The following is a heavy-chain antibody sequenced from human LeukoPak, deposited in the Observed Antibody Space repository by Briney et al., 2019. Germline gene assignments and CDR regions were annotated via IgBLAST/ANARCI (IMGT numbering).Heavy chain of an antibody. CDR1: GYTFTGYY. V-gene: IGHV1-2*02. D-gene: IGHD3-22*01. J-gene: IGHJ4*02. CDR3: ARVDSSGYYLSSVFDY. CDR2: INPNSGGT. Sequence: GSVKVSCKASGYTFTGYYMHWVRQAPGQGLEWMGWINPNSGGTNYAQKFQGRATMTRDTSISTAYMELSRLRSDDTAVYYCARVDSSGYYLSSVFDYWGQGTLVTVSS.